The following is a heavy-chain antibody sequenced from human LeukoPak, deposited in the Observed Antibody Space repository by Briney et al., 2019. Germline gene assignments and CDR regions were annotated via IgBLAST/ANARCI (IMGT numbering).Heavy chain of an antibody. J-gene: IGHJ4*02. V-gene: IGHV4-34*01. Sequence: SETLSLTCAVYGGSFSGYCWSWIRQPPGKGLEWIGEINHSGTTNYNPSLKSRVTISVDTSKNQFSLKLSSVTAADTAVYYCARGRRITMIVVVPRYYFDYWGQGTLVTVSS. CDR1: GGSFSGYC. CDR2: INHSGTT. D-gene: IGHD3-22*01. CDR3: ARGRRITMIVVVPRYYFDY.